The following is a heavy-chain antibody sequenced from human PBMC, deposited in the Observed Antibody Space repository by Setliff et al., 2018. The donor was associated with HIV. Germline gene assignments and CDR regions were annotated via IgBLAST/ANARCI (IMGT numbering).Heavy chain of an antibody. J-gene: IGHJ4*02. V-gene: IGHV4-31*03. Sequence: PSETLSLTCTVSGGSISTGGFYWTWIRHLPGKGLEWLGYIYYSGTTYYNPSLKSRLSFSLDTSKMQFSLKLGSVTAADTAVYYCARTMLRGVLALDSWGQGTVVTVSS. D-gene: IGHD3-10*01. CDR2: IYYSGTT. CDR3: ARTMLRGVLALDS. CDR1: GGSISTGGFY.